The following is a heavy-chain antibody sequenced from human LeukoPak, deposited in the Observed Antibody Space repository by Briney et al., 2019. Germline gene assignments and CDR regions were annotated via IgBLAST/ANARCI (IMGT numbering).Heavy chain of an antibody. CDR2: IYSGGST. V-gene: IGHV3-53*01. CDR3: ARVLIAAAGAWDY. Sequence: GGSLRLSCAASGFTVSSNYMSWVRQAPGKGLEWVSVIYSGGSTYYADSVKGRFTISRDNSKNTLYLQMNSLRAEDTAVYYCARVLIAAAGAWDYWGQGTLVTVSS. J-gene: IGHJ4*02. D-gene: IGHD6-13*01. CDR1: GFTVSSNY.